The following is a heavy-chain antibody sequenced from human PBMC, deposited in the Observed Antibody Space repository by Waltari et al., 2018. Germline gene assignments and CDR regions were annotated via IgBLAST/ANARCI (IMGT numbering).Heavy chain of an antibody. CDR3: ARGHAGSGSYYNEWGRIYGMDV. CDR2: ITHSGSA. Sequence: QVQLQQWGAGLLKPSETLSLTCAVYGGSFSGYYWSWNRQPPGKGLEWIGEITHSGSANYNPSLKSRVTIAVDTSKNQFSLKLSSVTAADTAVYYCARGHAGSGSYYNEWGRIYGMDVWGQGTTVTVSS. D-gene: IGHD3-10*01. J-gene: IGHJ6*02. CDR1: GGSFSGYY. V-gene: IGHV4-34*01.